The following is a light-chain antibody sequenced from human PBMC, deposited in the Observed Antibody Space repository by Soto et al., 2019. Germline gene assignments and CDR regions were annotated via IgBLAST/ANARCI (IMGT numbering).Light chain of an antibody. Sequence: EIVMTQSPATLSVSPGERATLSCRASQSVSSDLAWYQQKRGQAPRLLVYGASTRATGIPARFSGSGSGTEFTLTISSLQSEDFAIYYCQHYNNWPLTFGGGTKVDI. CDR1: QSVSSD. V-gene: IGKV3-15*01. CDR3: QHYNNWPLT. J-gene: IGKJ4*01. CDR2: GAS.